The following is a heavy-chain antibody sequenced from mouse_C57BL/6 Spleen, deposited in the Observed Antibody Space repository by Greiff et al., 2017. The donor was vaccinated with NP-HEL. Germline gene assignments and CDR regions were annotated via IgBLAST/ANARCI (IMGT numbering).Heavy chain of an antibody. CDR2: IDPENGDT. D-gene: IGHD1-1*01. Sequence: EVQLQQSGAELVRPGASVKLSCTASGFNIKDDYMHWVKQRPEQGLEWIGWIDPENGDTEYASKFQGKATITVDTSSNTAYLQLSSLTSEDTAVYYCTTTTVVPFDYWGHSTTLTVSS. CDR3: TTTTVVPFDY. CDR1: GFNIKDDY. J-gene: IGHJ2*01. V-gene: IGHV14-4*01.